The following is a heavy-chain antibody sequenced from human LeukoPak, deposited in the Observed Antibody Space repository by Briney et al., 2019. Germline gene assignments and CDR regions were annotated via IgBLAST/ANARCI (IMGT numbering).Heavy chain of an antibody. CDR1: GFTFNNYA. V-gene: IGHV3-23*01. CDR3: AFPGVAGYY. J-gene: IGHJ4*02. CDR2: ITRSGGKT. Sequence: AGGPLRFSCTAFGFTFNNYAMSWGRQAPGKGLEWVSTITRSGGKTYYADPVKGQLTTSTTNSTKPPNLQMDSLRAQDPAGSYFAFPGVAGYYWGRGSLVTVSS. D-gene: IGHD6-19*01.